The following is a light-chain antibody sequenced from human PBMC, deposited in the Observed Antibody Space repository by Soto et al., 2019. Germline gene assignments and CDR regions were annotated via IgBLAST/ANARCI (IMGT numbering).Light chain of an antibody. CDR3: QQYNSLWT. CDR2: DAS. CDR1: QSISSW. V-gene: IGKV1-5*01. J-gene: IGKJ1*01. Sequence: DIQMTQSPSTLSASVGDRVTITCRASQSISSWLAWYQQKPGKAPKLLIYDASSLESGVPSRFSGSGSGTEFTLTISSLQPDDFATYYCQQYNSLWTFGQGTKVEIK.